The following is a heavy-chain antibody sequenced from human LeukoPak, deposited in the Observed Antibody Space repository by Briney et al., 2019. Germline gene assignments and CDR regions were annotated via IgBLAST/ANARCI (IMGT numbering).Heavy chain of an antibody. CDR1: GYTFTGYY. D-gene: IGHD3-22*01. Sequence: ASVKVSCKASGYTFTGYYMHWVRQAPGQGLEWMGWINPNSGGTNYAQKFQGRVTMTRDTSISTAYMELSRLRSDDTAVYYCARDYKYYYDSSGYLGWFDPWGQGTLVTVSS. CDR2: INPNSGGT. J-gene: IGHJ5*02. V-gene: IGHV1-2*02. CDR3: ARDYKYYYDSSGYLGWFDP.